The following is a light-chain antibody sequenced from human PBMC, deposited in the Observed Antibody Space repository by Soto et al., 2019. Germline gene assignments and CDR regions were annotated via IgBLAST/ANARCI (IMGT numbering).Light chain of an antibody. Sequence: DIQMTQSPSTLSGSVGDRVTITCRASQTISSWLAWYQQKPGKAPKLLIYKASTLKSGVPSRFSGSGSGIELTLTISSLQPDDFATYCCQHYNSYSEAFGQGTKVELK. J-gene: IGKJ1*01. CDR1: QTISSW. CDR2: KAS. V-gene: IGKV1-5*03. CDR3: QHYNSYSEA.